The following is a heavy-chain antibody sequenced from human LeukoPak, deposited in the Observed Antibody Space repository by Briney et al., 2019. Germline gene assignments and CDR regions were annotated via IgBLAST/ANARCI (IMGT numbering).Heavy chain of an antibody. CDR2: IRSDGINK. Sequence: GGSLRLSCAASGFTFSNYGMHWVRQAPGKGLEWVAFIRSDGINKYHADSVKGRFTISRDNSKNTLYVQMKSLRAEDTAVYYCAKDFVVVPGNVNYFDYWGQGTLVTVSS. D-gene: IGHD2-21*02. V-gene: IGHV3-30*02. CDR3: AKDFVVVPGNVNYFDY. J-gene: IGHJ4*02. CDR1: GFTFSNYG.